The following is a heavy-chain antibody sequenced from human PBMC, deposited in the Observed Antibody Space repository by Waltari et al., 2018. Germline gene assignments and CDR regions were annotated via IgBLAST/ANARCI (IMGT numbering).Heavy chain of an antibody. D-gene: IGHD3-10*01. V-gene: IGHV4-39*01. Sequence: QLQLQESGPGLVKPSETLSLTCTVPGGSISSSSYYWGWTRQPPGKGLEWIGSIYSSGSTYYNPSLKGRVTISVDTSKNQFSLKLSSVTAADTAVYYCARARWGGYYFDYWGQGTLVTVSS. CDR3: ARARWGGYYFDY. CDR2: IYSSGST. J-gene: IGHJ4*02. CDR1: GGSISSSSYY.